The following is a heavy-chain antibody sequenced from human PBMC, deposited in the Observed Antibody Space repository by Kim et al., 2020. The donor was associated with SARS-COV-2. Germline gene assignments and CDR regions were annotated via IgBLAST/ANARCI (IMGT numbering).Heavy chain of an antibody. D-gene: IGHD6-19*01. CDR1: GYSFTTFA. CDR3: AREAVAGSFDH. CDR2: INGGNGNT. Sequence: SVKVSCKASGYSFTTFALYWVRRAPGQRLEWMGWINGGNGNTRYSHKFQARVSITRDTYSTTAYLELSGLRSEDTAVYYCAREAVAGSFDHWGQGTLVTVS. V-gene: IGHV1-3*01. J-gene: IGHJ4*02.